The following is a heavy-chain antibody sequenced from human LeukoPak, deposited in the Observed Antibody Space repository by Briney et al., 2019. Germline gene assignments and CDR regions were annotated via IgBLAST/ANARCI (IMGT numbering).Heavy chain of an antibody. J-gene: IGHJ4*02. V-gene: IGHV4-59*01. CDR1: GGSISSYY. D-gene: IGHD5-24*01. Sequence: SETLSLTCTVCGGSISSYYWSWIRQPPGKGLEWIGYTYYSGSANYNPSLKSRVTMSVDASKNQLSLRLSSVTAADTAVYYCARGGSRDGYNRPLDHWGQGTLVTVSS. CDR2: TYYSGSA. CDR3: ARGGSRDGYNRPLDH.